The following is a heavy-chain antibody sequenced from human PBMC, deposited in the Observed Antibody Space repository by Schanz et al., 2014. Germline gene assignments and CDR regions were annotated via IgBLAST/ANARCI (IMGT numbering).Heavy chain of an antibody. J-gene: IGHJ4*02. D-gene: IGHD6-13*01. V-gene: IGHV1-46*02. Sequence: QILLVQPGPEVKKPGASVTVSCKASGYDFHIYAYSWVRQAPGQGLEWMGIINPSGGGTSYALRFQDRVTVTRDTSRSTVYMELSSLRSEDTAVYYCARSGSSNWYFFDYWGQGTLVTVSS. CDR1: GYDFHIYA. CDR3: ARSGSSNWYFFDY. CDR2: INPSGGGT.